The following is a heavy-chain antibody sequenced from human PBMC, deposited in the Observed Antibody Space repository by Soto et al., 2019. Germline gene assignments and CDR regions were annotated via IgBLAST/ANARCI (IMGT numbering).Heavy chain of an antibody. CDR2: ISGNGGST. V-gene: IGHV3-23*01. CDR3: AKVDWSQLPNNFDY. J-gene: IGHJ4*02. Sequence: LRLSCAASGFTFSSYAMSWVRQAPGKGLEWVSAISGNGGSTYYADSVKGRFTIPRANSKNTLYLKMNSLRAEDRAEYYCAKVDWSQLPNNFDYLGQGTLVTVSS. CDR1: GFTFSSYA. D-gene: IGHD1-1*01.